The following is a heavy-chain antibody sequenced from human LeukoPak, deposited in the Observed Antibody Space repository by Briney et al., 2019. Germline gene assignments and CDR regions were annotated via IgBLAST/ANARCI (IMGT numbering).Heavy chain of an antibody. Sequence: PGGSLRLSCAASGFTFSSYSMNWVRQAPGKGLEWVSSISSSSSYIYYADSVKGRFTISRDNAKNSLYLQMNSLRAEDTAVYYCARDSGETALEVVNFDYWGQGTLVTVSS. J-gene: IGHJ4*02. V-gene: IGHV3-21*01. D-gene: IGHD3-22*01. CDR1: GFTFSSYS. CDR2: ISSSSSYI. CDR3: ARDSGETALEVVNFDY.